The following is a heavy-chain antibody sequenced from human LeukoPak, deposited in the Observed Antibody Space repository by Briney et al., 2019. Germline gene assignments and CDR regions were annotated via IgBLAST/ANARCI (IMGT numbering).Heavy chain of an antibody. CDR1: GFTVSSNY. J-gene: IGHJ3*02. CDR2: IYSGGDT. D-gene: IGHD3-10*01. V-gene: IGHV3-53*01. Sequence: GGSLRLSCAASGFTVSSNYMSWVRQAPWKGLEWVSVIYSGGDTYYADSVKGRFTISRDISKNTVSLQVTGLRAEDTSLYYCARGGGSIAFDIWGQGTMVAVSS. CDR3: ARGGGSIAFDI.